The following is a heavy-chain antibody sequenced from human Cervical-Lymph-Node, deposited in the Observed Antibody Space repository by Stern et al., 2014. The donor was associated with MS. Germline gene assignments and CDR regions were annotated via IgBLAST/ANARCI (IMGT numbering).Heavy chain of an antibody. V-gene: IGHV4-30-4*01. CDR1: GGSISSGDYY. Sequence: VQLVESGPGLVKPSQTLSLTCTVSGGSISSGDYYWSWIRQPPGKGLEWIGCIYYSRSTYNNPSLKSRFTISVDTSKNQFSLKLSSVTAADTAVYYCASANCSSTSCPNWFDPWGQGTLVTVSS. J-gene: IGHJ5*02. CDR3: ASANCSSTSCPNWFDP. D-gene: IGHD2-2*01. CDR2: IYYSRST.